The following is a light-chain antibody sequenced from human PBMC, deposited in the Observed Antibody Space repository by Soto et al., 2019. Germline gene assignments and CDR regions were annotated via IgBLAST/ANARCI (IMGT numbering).Light chain of an antibody. CDR3: SSYTSSSANV. J-gene: IGLJ1*01. V-gene: IGLV2-14*01. Sequence: QAASVSGSPGQSITISCTGTSSDVGGYKFVSWYQQHPGKAPKLMIYEVTNRPSGVSNRFSGSKSGNTASLTISGLQAEDEADYFCSSYTSSSANVFGTGTKLTVL. CDR2: EVT. CDR1: SSDVGGYKF.